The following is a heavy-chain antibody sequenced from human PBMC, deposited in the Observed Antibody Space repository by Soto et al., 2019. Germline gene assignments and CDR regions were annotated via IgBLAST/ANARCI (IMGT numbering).Heavy chain of an antibody. D-gene: IGHD4-17*01. CDR3: AGGNDYCGVPFDC. V-gene: IGHV4-30-2*01. Sequence: KPSETLSLTCAVSEGSFSTGDYSWNWIRQPPGKGLEWIGYIYTSGSTYYSSSLKSRVTISVDRSKNQFSLQLTSVTAADTAVYYRAGGNDYCGVPFDCWGQGPLVTVSS. CDR2: IYTSGST. J-gene: IGHJ4*02. CDR1: EGSFSTGDYS.